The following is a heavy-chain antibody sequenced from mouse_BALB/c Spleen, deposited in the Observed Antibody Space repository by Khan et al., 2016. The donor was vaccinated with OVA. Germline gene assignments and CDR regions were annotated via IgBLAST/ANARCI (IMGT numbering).Heavy chain of an antibody. V-gene: IGHV1-4*01. CDR1: GYTFTSYT. J-gene: IGHJ3*01. D-gene: IGHD2-14*01. Sequence: QVQLKESGAELARPGASVKMSCKASGYTFTSYTIHWIKKRPGQGLEWIGYINPSNGYTNYNQKCKYKATLTTDKSSTTAYLQLSSLTSDDSAVYNCVRDGAYHRNDGWFAYWGQGTLVTVS. CDR2: INPSNGYT. CDR3: VRDGAYHRNDGWFAY.